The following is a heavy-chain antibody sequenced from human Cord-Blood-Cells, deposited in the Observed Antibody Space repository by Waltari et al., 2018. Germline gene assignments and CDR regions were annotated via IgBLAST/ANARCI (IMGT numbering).Heavy chain of an antibody. V-gene: IGHV1-69*01. J-gene: IGHJ3*02. Sequence: QAQLVQSGAAVKKPRSSVTLYCKASGGTFRSAATSWVRLAAGQGLEWMGGIIPIFGTANYAQKFQGRVTITADESTSTAYMELSSLRSEDTAVYYCASPQVYDSSGYGAFDIWGQGTMVTVSS. CDR2: IIPIFGTA. CDR3: ASPQVYDSSGYGAFDI. CDR1: GGTFRSAA. D-gene: IGHD3-22*01.